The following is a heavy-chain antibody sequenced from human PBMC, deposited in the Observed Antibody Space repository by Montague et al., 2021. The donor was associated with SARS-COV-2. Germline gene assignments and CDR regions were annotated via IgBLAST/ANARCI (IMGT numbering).Heavy chain of an antibody. CDR1: GFTFSSYA. CDR2: ISGSGSST. CDR3: AKGPSSMIVVVIGSYFDC. J-gene: IGHJ4*02. Sequence: SLRLSCAASGFTFSSYAMNWVRQAPGKGLEWVSVISGSGSSTYYADSXKGRFTISRDNSKNTLYLQMNSLRAEDTAVYYCAKGPSSMIVVVIGSYFDCWGQGTLVTVSS. D-gene: IGHD3-22*01. V-gene: IGHV3-23*01.